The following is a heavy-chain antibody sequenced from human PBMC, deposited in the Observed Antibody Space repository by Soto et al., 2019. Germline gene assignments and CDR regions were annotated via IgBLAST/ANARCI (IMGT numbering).Heavy chain of an antibody. V-gene: IGHV5-51*01. J-gene: IGHJ4*02. CDR2: IYPGDSDT. D-gene: IGHD2-15*01. CDR3: AKTEGYEFEY. CDR1: GYSFVSYW. Sequence: PGESLKISCKGSGYSFVSYWIAWVRQMPGKGLEWMGSIYPGDSDTTYSPSIQGQVTISADKSSTTVYLQWNTLKPSATAMYYCAKTEGYEFEYWGQGTQVTVAS.